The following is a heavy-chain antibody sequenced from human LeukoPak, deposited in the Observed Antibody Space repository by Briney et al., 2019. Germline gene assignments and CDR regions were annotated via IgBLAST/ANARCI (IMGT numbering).Heavy chain of an antibody. D-gene: IGHD3-3*01. V-gene: IGHV1-2*02. CDR3: ARDYDTIFGVILPFDY. J-gene: IGHJ4*02. CDR2: INPNSGGT. Sequence: ASVKVSCRASGYSFTGYYLHWVRQAPGQGLEWMGWINPNSGGTKYAQKFQGRVSMTRDTSINTAYVELNRLRPDDTAVYFCARDYDTIFGVILPFDYWGQGTLVTVSS. CDR1: GYSFTGYY.